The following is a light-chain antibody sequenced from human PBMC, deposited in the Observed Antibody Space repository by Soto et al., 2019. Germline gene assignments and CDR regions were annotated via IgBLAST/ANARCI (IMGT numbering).Light chain of an antibody. J-gene: IGKJ1*01. CDR1: QSISSW. V-gene: IGKV1-5*03. CDR3: HQYNVSSGT. CDR2: KAS. Sequence: DIQMTQSPSTLSASVGDRVTVTCRASQSISSWLAWYQQEAGKAPKLLIYKASTLERGVPSRFSGSGSGTEFTLTISSLQPDDFATYYCHQYNVSSGTFGQGTRVYIK.